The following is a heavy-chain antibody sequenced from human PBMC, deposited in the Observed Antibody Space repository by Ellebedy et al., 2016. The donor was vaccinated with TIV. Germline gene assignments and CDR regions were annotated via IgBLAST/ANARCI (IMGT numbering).Heavy chain of an antibody. CDR3: SAGTGKTDFDY. CDR2: IKSKTDAGTR. D-gene: IGHD7-27*01. CDR1: GFTFRNFW. Sequence: GESLKISCAASGFTFRNFWMSWVRQAPGKGLEWVGRIKSKTDAGTRDFAAPVKGRFLISRDDSKSTVYLQMTSLKIEDTAVYYCSAGTGKTDFDYWGQGTLVTVSS. J-gene: IGHJ4*02. V-gene: IGHV3-15*01.